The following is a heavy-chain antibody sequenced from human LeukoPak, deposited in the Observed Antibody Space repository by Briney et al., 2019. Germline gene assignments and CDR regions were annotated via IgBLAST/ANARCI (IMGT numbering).Heavy chain of an antibody. CDR3: AREGYRIAARSPSDYYYYYMDV. CDR1: GGSTSSYY. D-gene: IGHD6-6*01. CDR2: IYTSGST. J-gene: IGHJ6*03. V-gene: IGHV4-4*07. Sequence: PSETLSLTCTVSGGSTSSYYWSWIRQPAGKGLEWIGRIYTSGSTNYNPSLKSRVTMSVDTSKNQFSLKLSSVTAADTAVYYCAREGYRIAARSPSDYYYYYMDVWGKGTTVTASS.